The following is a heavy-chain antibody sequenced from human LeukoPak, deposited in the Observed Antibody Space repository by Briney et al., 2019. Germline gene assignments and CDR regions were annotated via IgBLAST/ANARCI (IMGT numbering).Heavy chain of an antibody. Sequence: GRSLRLSCAASGFTFSSYGMHWVRQAPGKGLEWVAVISYDGSNKYYADSVKGRFTISRDNSKNTLYLQMNSLRAEDTAVYYCAKDRHSGCPPYYFDYWGQGTLVTVSS. D-gene: IGHD5-12*01. V-gene: IGHV3-30*18. CDR3: AKDRHSGCPPYYFDY. CDR2: ISYDGSNK. J-gene: IGHJ4*02. CDR1: GFTFSSYG.